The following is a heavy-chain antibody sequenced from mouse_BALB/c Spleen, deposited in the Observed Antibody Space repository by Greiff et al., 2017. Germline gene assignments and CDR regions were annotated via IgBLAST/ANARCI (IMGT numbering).Heavy chain of an antibody. CDR1: GYTFTSYW. CDR2: IFPGTGTT. J-gene: IGHJ2*01. CDR3: TRGLRGYFDY. V-gene: IGHV1S132*01. D-gene: IGHD2-4*01. Sequence: QVQLQQSGAELVKPGASVKLSCKTSGYTFTSYWIQWVKQRPGQGLGWIGEIFPGTGTTYYNEKFKGKATLTIDTSSSTAYMQLSSLTSEDSAVYYCTRGLRGYFDYWGQGTTLTVSS.